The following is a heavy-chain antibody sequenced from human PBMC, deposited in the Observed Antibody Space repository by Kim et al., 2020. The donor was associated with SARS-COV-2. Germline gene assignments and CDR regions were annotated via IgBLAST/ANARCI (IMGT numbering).Heavy chain of an antibody. D-gene: IGHD3-22*01. CDR2: IGQDGSDK. CDR1: EFTLSSYW. CDR3: AKGNYYDSSGYFDY. Sequence: GGSLRLSCAASEFTLSSYWMTWVRQAPGKGLEWVATIGQDGSDKYFLDSVKGRFTISRDNAKNSLYLQMTSLRAEDTALYYCAKGNYYDSSGYFDYWGQGTLVTVSS. V-gene: IGHV3-7*01. J-gene: IGHJ4*02.